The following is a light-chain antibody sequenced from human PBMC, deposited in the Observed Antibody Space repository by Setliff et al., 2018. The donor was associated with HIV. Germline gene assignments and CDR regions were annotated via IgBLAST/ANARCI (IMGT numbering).Light chain of an antibody. Sequence: QSALTQPASVSGSPGQSITISCTGTSSDVGGYNSVSWYQQHPGKAPKLILFEVRNRPSGVSDRFSGSKPGNTASLTISGLQAEDEADYYCSSYAISNTLLFGTGTKVTVL. CDR1: SSDVGGYNS. CDR2: EVR. CDR3: SSYAISNTLL. V-gene: IGLV2-14*01. J-gene: IGLJ1*01.